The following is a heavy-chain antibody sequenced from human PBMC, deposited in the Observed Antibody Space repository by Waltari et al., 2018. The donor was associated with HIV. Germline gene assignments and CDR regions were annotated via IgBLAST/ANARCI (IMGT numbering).Heavy chain of an antibody. CDR2: VNHSGST. D-gene: IGHD6-19*01. Sequence: QVQLQQWGAGLLKPSETLSLTCAVYGGSFSGYYWSWIRQPPGKGLEWIGEVNHSGSTNYHPSLKSRITISVDTSKNQFSLKLSSVTAADTAVYYCARGAVANNWYFDLWGRGTLVTVSS. V-gene: IGHV4-34*01. J-gene: IGHJ2*01. CDR1: GGSFSGYY. CDR3: ARGAVANNWYFDL.